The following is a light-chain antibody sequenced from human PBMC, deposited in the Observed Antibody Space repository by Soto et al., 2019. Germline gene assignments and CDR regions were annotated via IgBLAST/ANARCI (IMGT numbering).Light chain of an antibody. CDR3: QQFTAYPLT. CDR2: GAS. CDR1: QGISDY. J-gene: IGKJ4*01. V-gene: IGKV1-9*01. Sequence: DIQLTQSPSFLSASVGDRVTISCRASQGISDYLAWYQQKPGKAPKLLIYGASTLQSGVPSRFSGSASGTEFTLTISSLQPEDFATHFCQQFTAYPLTCGGGTKLEIK.